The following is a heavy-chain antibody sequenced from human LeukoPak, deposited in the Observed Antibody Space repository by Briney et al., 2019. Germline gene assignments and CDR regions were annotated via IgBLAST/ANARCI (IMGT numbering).Heavy chain of an antibody. V-gene: IGHV4-4*02. Sequence: PSGTLSLTCAVSGGSISTNWWSWVRQPPGKGLEWIGEIKDSGRTNYNTSLTGRVTISIDTSKNQFSLKLSSVTAADTAVYYCARARGWLVPAFDIWGQGTTVTVSS. D-gene: IGHD6-19*01. CDR3: ARARGWLVPAFDI. J-gene: IGHJ3*02. CDR1: GGSISTNW. CDR2: IKDSGRT.